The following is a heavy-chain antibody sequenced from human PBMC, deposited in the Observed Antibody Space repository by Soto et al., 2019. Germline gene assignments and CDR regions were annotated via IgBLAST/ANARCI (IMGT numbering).Heavy chain of an antibody. CDR3: AKSPLYYDILTGYYDY. CDR1: GFTFSSYA. V-gene: IGHV3-23*01. D-gene: IGHD3-9*01. J-gene: IGHJ4*02. Sequence: LSLTCAASGFTFSSYAMSWVRQAPGKGLEWVSAISGSGGSTYYADSVKGRFTISRDNSKNTLYLQMNSLRAEDTAVYYCAKSPLYYDILTGYYDYWGQGTLVTVSS. CDR2: ISGSGGST.